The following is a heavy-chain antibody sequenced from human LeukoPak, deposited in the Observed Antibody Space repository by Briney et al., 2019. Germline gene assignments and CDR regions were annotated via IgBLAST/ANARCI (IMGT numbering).Heavy chain of an antibody. CDR3: ARRRGDGYNYFWFDP. Sequence: GESLKISCEGSGYSFTSYWIGWVRQMPGKSLEWMGIIYPGDSDTRYSPSFQSQVTISADKSISTAYLQWSSLKASDNAMYYCARRRGDGYNYFWFDPWGQGTLVTVSS. J-gene: IGHJ5*02. D-gene: IGHD5-24*01. V-gene: IGHV5-51*01. CDR1: GYSFTSYW. CDR2: IYPGDSDT.